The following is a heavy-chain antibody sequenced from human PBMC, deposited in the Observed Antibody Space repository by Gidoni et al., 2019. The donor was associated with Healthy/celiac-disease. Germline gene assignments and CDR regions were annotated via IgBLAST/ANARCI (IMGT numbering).Heavy chain of an antibody. Sequence: QVTLKESGPVLVKHTETLTLTCTASAFSLRTARMGVSWIRQPPGKALEWLSHNFSNDEKSYSTSLKSRLTISKDTSKSQVVLTMTNMDPVDTATYYCARTDYGDYVWGPNFDYWGQGTLVTVSS. J-gene: IGHJ4*02. CDR1: AFSLRTARMG. CDR2: NFSNDEK. V-gene: IGHV2-26*01. CDR3: ARTDYGDYVWGPNFDY. D-gene: IGHD4-17*01.